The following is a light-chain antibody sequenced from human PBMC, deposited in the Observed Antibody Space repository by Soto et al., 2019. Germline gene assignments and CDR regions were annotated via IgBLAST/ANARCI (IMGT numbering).Light chain of an antibody. CDR1: QTISSW. CDR3: QHYNSYSEA. V-gene: IGKV1-5*03. Sequence: DIQMTQSPSTLSGSVGDRVTITCRASQTISSWLAWYQQKPGKAPKLLIYKASTLKSGVPSRFSGSGSGTEFTLTISSLQPDDFATYYSQHYNSYSEAFXQGTKVDIK. CDR2: KAS. J-gene: IGKJ1*01.